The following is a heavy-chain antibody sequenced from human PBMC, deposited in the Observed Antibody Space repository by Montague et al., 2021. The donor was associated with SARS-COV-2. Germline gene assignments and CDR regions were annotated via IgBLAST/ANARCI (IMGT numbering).Heavy chain of an antibody. J-gene: IGHJ4*02. V-gene: IGHV3-23*01. CDR1: GFTFSSYA. D-gene: IGHD2-15*01. CDR3: AKDADPVVVAAKPDY. CDR2: ISGSGGST. Sequence: SRSLSCAASGFTFSSYAMSWVRQAPGKGLEWVSAISGSGGSTYYADSVKGRFTISRDNSKNTLYLQMNSLRAEDTAVYYCAKDADPVVVAAKPDYWGQGTLVTVSS.